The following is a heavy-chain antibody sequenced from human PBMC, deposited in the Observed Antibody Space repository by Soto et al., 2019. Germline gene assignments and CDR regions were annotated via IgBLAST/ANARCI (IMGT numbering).Heavy chain of an antibody. CDR1: GGSISSYY. V-gene: IGHV4-4*07. CDR3: ARGADVGEYYYGMDV. D-gene: IGHD3-10*01. J-gene: IGHJ6*02. Sequence: PSETLSLTCTASGGSISSYYWSWIRQPAGKGLEWIGRIYTSGSTNYNPSLKSRVTMSVDTSKNQFSLKLSSVTAADTAVYYCARGADVGEYYYGMDVWGQGTTVTVSS. CDR2: IYTSGST.